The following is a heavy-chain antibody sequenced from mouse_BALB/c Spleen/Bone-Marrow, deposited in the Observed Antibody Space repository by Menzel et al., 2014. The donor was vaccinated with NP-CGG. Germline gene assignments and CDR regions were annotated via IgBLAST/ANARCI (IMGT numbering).Heavy chain of an antibody. CDR2: INPSHGYT. CDR1: GYTFPSYW. Sequence: VQLPQSGAELAKPGASVKMSCKASGYTFPSYWMHWVKQRPGQGLEWIGYINPSHGYTEYNKPFKDEATLTADKSSSTAYTQLSSLTSEDSAVYDCAIKTYDARDYWGQGTSVT. J-gene: IGHJ4*01. V-gene: IGHV1-7*01. CDR3: AIKTYDARDY.